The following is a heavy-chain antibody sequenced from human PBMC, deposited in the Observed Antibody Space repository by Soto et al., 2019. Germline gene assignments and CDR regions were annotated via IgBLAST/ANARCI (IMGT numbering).Heavy chain of an antibody. CDR3: AGRCDSTSCLAHFDY. Sequence: GASVKVSCKASGGTFNNYVINWVRQAPGQGLEWMGGIIPIFGTANYAQKSQGRVTITADKSTSTAYMELNSLRSEDTAVYYCAGRCDSTSCLAHFDYWGQGTLVTVSS. J-gene: IGHJ4*02. CDR2: IIPIFGTA. CDR1: GGTFNNYV. V-gene: IGHV1-69*06. D-gene: IGHD2-2*01.